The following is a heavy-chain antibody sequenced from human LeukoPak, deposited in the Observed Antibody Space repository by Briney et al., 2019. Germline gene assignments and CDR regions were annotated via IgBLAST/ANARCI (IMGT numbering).Heavy chain of an antibody. Sequence: ASVKVSCKASDYTFTSYGISWVRQAPGQGLEWMGWINPHNGATKYAQKFQDRVTVTRDTSISAAYMQLSSLTSDDTAVYYCARDWAVAGSLGFDYWGQGTLVTVSS. D-gene: IGHD6-19*01. J-gene: IGHJ4*02. CDR1: DYTFTSYG. CDR3: ARDWAVAGSLGFDY. V-gene: IGHV1-2*02. CDR2: INPHNGAT.